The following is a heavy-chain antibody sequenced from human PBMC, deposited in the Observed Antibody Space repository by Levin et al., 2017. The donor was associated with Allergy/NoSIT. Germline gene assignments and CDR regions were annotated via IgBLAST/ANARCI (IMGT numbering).Heavy chain of an antibody. D-gene: IGHD5-18*01. CDR3: ARGPKYSYGPWFDP. CDR2: INHSGST. V-gene: IGHV4-34*01. CDR1: GGSFSGYY. J-gene: IGHJ5*02. Sequence: GSLRLSCAVYGGSFSGYYWSWIRQPPGKGLEWIGEINHSGSTNYNPSLKSRVTISVDTSKNQFSLKLSSVTAADTAVYYCARGPKYSYGPWFDPWGQGTLVTVSS.